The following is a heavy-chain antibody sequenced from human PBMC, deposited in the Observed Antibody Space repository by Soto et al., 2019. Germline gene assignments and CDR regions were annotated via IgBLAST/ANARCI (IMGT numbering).Heavy chain of an antibody. CDR3: ARRLDDTPETFFNWFDP. CDR2: IFYTGTA. CDR1: GGSINTGGYY. J-gene: IGHJ5*02. Sequence: QVQLQESGPGLVKPSQTLSLTCTVSGGSINTGGYYWGWIRHLPGEGLEWIGHIFYTGTAYYNPSRRSRVTVSIDTSANQFSLHMHSVTAADTAMYSCARRLDDTPETFFNWFDPWGQGILVTVSS. V-gene: IGHV4-31*03. D-gene: IGHD2-15*01.